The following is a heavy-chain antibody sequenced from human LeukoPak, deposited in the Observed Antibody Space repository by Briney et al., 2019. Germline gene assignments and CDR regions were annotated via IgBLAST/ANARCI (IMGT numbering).Heavy chain of an antibody. J-gene: IGHJ4*02. CDR2: ISAYNGNT. CDR1: GYTFTSYG. D-gene: IGHD5-18*01. CDR3: ATGGYSYGYRVPSGY. Sequence: ASVKVSCEASGYTFTSYGISWVRQAPGQGLEWMGWISAYNGNTNYAQKLQGRVTMTTDTSTSTAYMELRSLRSDDTAVYYCATGGYSYGYRVPSGYWGQGTLVTVSS. V-gene: IGHV1-18*01.